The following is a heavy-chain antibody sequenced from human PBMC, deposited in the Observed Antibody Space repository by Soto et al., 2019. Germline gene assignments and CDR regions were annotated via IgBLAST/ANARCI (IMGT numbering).Heavy chain of an antibody. CDR1: GFSLSSYA. CDR3: ARAPWGSGWALDI. CDR2: LWSDGATQ. Sequence: QVQLLESGGGVVQPGGSLRLSCVASGFSLSSYAIHWVRQAPGKGLDWVAILWSDGATQYLADSVKGRFTISRDNSKRTVYLKMNSLRAEEKAVYYCARAPWGSGWALDIWGQGTLVAVSS. V-gene: IGHV3-33*01. J-gene: IGHJ3*02. D-gene: IGHD7-27*01.